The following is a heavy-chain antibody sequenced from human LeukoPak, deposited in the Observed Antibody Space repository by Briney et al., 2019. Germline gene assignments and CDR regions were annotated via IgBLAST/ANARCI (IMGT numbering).Heavy chain of an antibody. Sequence: ASVKVSCKASGYTFTSYAMHWVRQAPGQGLEWMGWINTNTGNPTYAQGFTGRFVLSLDTSVSTAYLQISSLKAEDTAVYYCASGVLGAAAGTPFDYWGQGTLVTVSS. CDR3: ASGVLGAAAGTPFDY. D-gene: IGHD6-13*01. J-gene: IGHJ4*02. V-gene: IGHV7-4-1*02. CDR1: GYTFTSYA. CDR2: INTNTGNP.